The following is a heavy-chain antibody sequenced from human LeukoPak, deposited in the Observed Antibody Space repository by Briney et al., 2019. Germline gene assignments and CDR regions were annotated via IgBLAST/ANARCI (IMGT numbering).Heavy chain of an antibody. D-gene: IGHD6-13*01. CDR3: ARVSAAAVHY. Sequence: SETLSLTCTVSGGSMSSNSFYWGWIRQPPGKGLEWIGSIYYRGNTYYNPSLKSRVTISSDTSKNQFSLNLSSVTAADTAVYYCARVSAAAVHYWGRGTLVTVSS. CDR2: IYYRGNT. V-gene: IGHV4-39*07. J-gene: IGHJ4*02. CDR1: GGSMSSNSFY.